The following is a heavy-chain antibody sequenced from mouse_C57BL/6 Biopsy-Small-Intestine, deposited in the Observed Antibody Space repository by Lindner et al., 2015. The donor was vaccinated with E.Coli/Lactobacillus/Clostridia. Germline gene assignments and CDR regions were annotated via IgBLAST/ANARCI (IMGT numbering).Heavy chain of an antibody. V-gene: IGHV14-2*01. CDR2: IDPGDGES. J-gene: IGHJ2*01. CDR3: AREFITTIGYYFDY. D-gene: IGHD1-1*01. Sequence: QLQESGADLVKPGASVKLSCTASGFNIKDYYIHWVKQKTDQGLEWIGRIDPGDGESKYAPKFQDKATITADTSSNTAYLQLSSLTSEDTAVYYCAREFITTIGYYFDYWGHGTTLTVSS. CDR1: GFNIKDYY.